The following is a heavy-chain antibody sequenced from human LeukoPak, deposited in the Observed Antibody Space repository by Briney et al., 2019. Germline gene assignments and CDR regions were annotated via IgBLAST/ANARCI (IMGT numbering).Heavy chain of an antibody. CDR3: AMYGSGSYGYFDY. J-gene: IGHJ4*02. CDR2: ISYDGSNK. Sequence: GASPRLSCAASGFTFSSYGMHWVRQAPGKGLEWVAVISYDGSNKYYADSVKGRFTISRDNSKNTLYLQMNSLRAEDTAVYYCAMYGSGSYGYFDYWGQGTLVTVSS. CDR1: GFTFSSYG. D-gene: IGHD3-10*01. V-gene: IGHV3-30*03.